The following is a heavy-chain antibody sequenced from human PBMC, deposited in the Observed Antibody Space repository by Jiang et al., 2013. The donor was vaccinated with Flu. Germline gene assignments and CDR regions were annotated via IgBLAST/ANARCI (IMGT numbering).Heavy chain of an antibody. J-gene: IGHJ3*02. CDR1: GFTFSSYW. CDR3: ARDWGPYSGNYYYDAFDI. V-gene: IGHV3-7*03. CDR2: IRQDGSEK. D-gene: IGHD1-26*01. Sequence: GLVQPGGSLRLSCAASGFTFSSYWMTWVRQAPGKGLEWVANIRQDGSEKNYVDSVMGRFTISRDNAKNSLYLQMNSLRAEDTAVYYCARDWGPYSGNYYYDAFDIWGQGTMVTVSS.